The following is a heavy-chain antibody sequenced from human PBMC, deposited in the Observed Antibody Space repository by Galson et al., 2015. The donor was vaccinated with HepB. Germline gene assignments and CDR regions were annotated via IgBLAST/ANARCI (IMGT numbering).Heavy chain of an antibody. D-gene: IGHD6-13*01. V-gene: IGHV3-53*04. CDR3: ARSRSSNWYYFDY. J-gene: IGHJ4*02. Sequence: SLRLSCAASGFTVSANYMSWVRQAPGKGLEWVSVIYSGGSTYYAASVKGRFTISRHNSENTLYLQLNSLRVEDTAVYYCARSRSSNWYYFDYWGQGTLVTVSS. CDR2: IYSGGST. CDR1: GFTVSANY.